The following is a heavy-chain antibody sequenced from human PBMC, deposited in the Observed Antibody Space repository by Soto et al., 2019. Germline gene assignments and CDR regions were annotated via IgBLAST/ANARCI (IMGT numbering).Heavy chain of an antibody. CDR3: AKGAAGGFDP. CDR2: ISYDGSNK. J-gene: IGHJ5*02. V-gene: IGHV3-30*18. D-gene: IGHD3-10*01. Sequence: GGSLRLSCAASGFTFSSYGMHWVRQAPGKGPEWVAVISYDGSNKYYADSVKGRFTISRDNSKNTLYLQMNSLRAEDTAVYYCAKGAAGGFDPWGQGTLVTVSS. CDR1: GFTFSSYG.